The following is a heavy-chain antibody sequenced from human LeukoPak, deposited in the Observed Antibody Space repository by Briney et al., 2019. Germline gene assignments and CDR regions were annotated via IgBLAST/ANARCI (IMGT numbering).Heavy chain of an antibody. D-gene: IGHD5-12*01. CDR3: ARGAHLDIVAGYYYYYYMDV. CDR1: GYTFSNHN. CDR2: INPNSGGT. J-gene: IGHJ6*03. V-gene: IGHV1-2*02. Sequence: ASVKVSCKASGYTFSNHNMHWVRQAPGQRLEWMGWINPNSGGTNYAQKFQGRVTMTRDTSISTAYMELSRLRSDDTAVYYCARGAHLDIVAGYYYYYYMDVWGKGTTVTISS.